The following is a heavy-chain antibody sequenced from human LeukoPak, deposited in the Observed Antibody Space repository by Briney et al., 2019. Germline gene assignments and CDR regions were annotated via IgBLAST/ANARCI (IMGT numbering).Heavy chain of an antibody. D-gene: IGHD4-17*01. Sequence: PGGSPRLSCAASGFTFDDYGMSWVRQAPGKGLEWVSGINWNGGSTGYADSVKGRFTISRDNAKNSLYLQMNSLRAEDTALYYCAREDDYGDYGAFDIWGQGTMVTVSS. CDR3: AREDDYGDYGAFDI. J-gene: IGHJ3*02. CDR2: INWNGGST. CDR1: GFTFDDYG. V-gene: IGHV3-20*04.